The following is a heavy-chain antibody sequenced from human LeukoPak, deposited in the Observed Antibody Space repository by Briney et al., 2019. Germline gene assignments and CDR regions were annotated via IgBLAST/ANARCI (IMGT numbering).Heavy chain of an antibody. CDR1: GGSISSYY. J-gene: IGHJ4*02. Sequence: SETLSLTCTVSGGSISSYYWSWIRQPPGKGLEWIGYIYYSGSTNYNPSPKSRVTISVDTSKNQFSLKLSSVTAAGTAVYYCAGTYFDWLLPLDYWGQGTLVTVSS. CDR2: IYYSGST. V-gene: IGHV4-59*08. D-gene: IGHD3-9*01. CDR3: AGTYFDWLLPLDY.